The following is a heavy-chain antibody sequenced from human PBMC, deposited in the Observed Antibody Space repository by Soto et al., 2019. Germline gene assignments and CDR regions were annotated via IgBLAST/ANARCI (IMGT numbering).Heavy chain of an antibody. J-gene: IGHJ6*02. CDR3: VRGIGMSTKYSYYVRDV. CDR2: ISSGDITI. V-gene: IGHV3-48*02. D-gene: IGHD1-1*01. Sequence: EVQLVESGGGLVHPGGSLRLSCVTSGFTFSDYSMNWVRQAPGKGLQWMSYISSGDITIYYANSVKGRFTISRDDAKNSLYLQMNTLRDEDTPVYYCVRGIGMSTKYSYYVRDVWGQGTAVTVSS. CDR1: GFTFSDYS.